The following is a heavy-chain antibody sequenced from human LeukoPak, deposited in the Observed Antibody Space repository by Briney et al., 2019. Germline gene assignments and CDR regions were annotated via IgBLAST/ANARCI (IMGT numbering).Heavy chain of an antibody. V-gene: IGHV3-23*01. CDR2: ISGSDGHT. J-gene: IGHJ4*02. CDR3: AKVPWVGTIT. Sequence: PGGSLRLSCAASGFTLSDYAMNWVRQAPGAGLEWLSAISGSDGHTFYADSVKGRFTLSRDNSKNTLYLQMNNLRADDTAIYFCAKVPWVGTITWGQGTLVIVSS. D-gene: IGHD1-26*01. CDR1: GFTLSDYA.